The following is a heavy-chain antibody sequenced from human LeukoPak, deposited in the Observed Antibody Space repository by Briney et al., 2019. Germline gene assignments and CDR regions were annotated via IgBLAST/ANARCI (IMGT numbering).Heavy chain of an antibody. Sequence: SETLSPTCTVSGGSLSSSSYYWGWLRQPPGKGLEWIGSIYYSGSTYYNPSLKSRVTISVDTSKNQFSLKLSSVTAADTAVYYCARPYGSGGLNYYYYYMDVWGKGTTVTVSS. CDR3: ARPYGSGGLNYYYYYMDV. D-gene: IGHD3-10*01. J-gene: IGHJ6*03. CDR2: IYYSGST. V-gene: IGHV4-39*01. CDR1: GGSLSSSSYY.